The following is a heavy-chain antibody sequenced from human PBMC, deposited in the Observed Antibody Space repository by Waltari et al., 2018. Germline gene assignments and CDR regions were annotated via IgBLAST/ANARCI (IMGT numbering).Heavy chain of an antibody. CDR2: VDPEDGET. V-gene: IGHV1-69-2*01. D-gene: IGHD2-2*01. Sequence: EVQLVQSGAEVKKPGATVKISCKASGYTFTDYYMHWVPQAPGKGLEWMGRVDPEDGETIYAEKFQGRVTITADTSTDTAYMELSSLRSEDTAVYYCATLSGFPMPYYYYYMDVWGKGTTVTVSS. J-gene: IGHJ6*03. CDR1: GYTFTDYY. CDR3: ATLSGFPMPYYYYYMDV.